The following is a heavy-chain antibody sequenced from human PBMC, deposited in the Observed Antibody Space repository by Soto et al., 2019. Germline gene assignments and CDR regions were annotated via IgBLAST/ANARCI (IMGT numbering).Heavy chain of an antibody. D-gene: IGHD3-16*01. CDR3: ARGGSESDY. CDR1: GFTFSHYW. J-gene: IGHJ4*02. CDR2: MKEDGSEK. Sequence: EVQLVESGGGLVQPGGSLRLSCAGSGFTFSHYWMTWVRQAPGKGLEWVANMKEDGSEKNYVDSVKGRFTISRDNAKNSLYLQMNSLRAEDTAMYYCARGGSESDYWGQGTLVTVSS. V-gene: IGHV3-7*01.